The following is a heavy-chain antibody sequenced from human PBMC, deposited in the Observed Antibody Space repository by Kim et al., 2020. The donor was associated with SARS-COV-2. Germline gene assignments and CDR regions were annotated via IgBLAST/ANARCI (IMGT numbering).Heavy chain of an antibody. D-gene: IGHD2-2*01. CDR2: IWYDGNNK. Sequence: GGSLRLSCAASGFTFSTYGMHWVRQAPGKGPEWVAVIWYDGNNKYYADSVKGRFTISRDNSKNTLYLQMNSLRAEDTAVYYCTRGKYQLLWGDHWGQGTLVTVSS. CDR1: GFTFSTYG. J-gene: IGHJ4*02. V-gene: IGHV3-33*01. CDR3: TRGKYQLLWGDH.